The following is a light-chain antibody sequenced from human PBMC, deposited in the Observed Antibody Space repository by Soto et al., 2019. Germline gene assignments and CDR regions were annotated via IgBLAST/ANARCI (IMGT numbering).Light chain of an antibody. Sequence: LTKLASVSGSPVQSITIICTRTGRDVGTYNYVSWYQHHPGKAPKLIIYDVSSRPSGVSHRFSGSKSGNTASLAISGLLSEDEADYFCSTYTGSNPSYVFGTGTKVTVL. V-gene: IGLV2-14*03. CDR3: STYTGSNPSYV. CDR2: DVS. CDR1: GRDVGTYNY. J-gene: IGLJ1*01.